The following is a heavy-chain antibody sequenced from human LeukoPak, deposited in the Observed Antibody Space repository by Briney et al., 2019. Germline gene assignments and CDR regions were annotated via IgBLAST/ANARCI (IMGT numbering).Heavy chain of an antibody. CDR3: ARDHQYTYTNYGDY. CDR1: EFTFSSYG. V-gene: IGHV3-33*01. CDR2: IWFDGSNK. J-gene: IGHJ4*02. Sequence: GGSLRLSCAASEFTFSSYGLHWFRQAPGKGLEWVAVIWFDGSNKFYADSVKGRFTISRDNSKNTLYLQMNSLRAEDTAIYYCARDHQYTYTNYGDYWGQGTLVTVSS. D-gene: IGHD4-11*01.